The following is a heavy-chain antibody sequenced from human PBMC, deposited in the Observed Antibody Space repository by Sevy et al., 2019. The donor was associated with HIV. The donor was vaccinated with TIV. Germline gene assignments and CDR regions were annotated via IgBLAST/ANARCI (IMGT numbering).Heavy chain of an antibody. D-gene: IGHD2-2*01. CDR3: ARDSLSSSCYGVLDP. CDR2: ISSSSSYI. V-gene: IGHV3-21*01. Sequence: GGSLRLSCAASGFTFSSYSMNWVRQAPGKGLEWVSSISSSSSYIYYAYSVKGRFTISRDNAKNSLYLQMNSLRAEDTAVYYCARDSLSSSCYGVLDPWGQGTLVTVSS. J-gene: IGHJ5*02. CDR1: GFTFSSYS.